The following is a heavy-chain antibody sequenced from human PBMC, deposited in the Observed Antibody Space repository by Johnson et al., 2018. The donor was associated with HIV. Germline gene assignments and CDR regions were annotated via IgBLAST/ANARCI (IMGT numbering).Heavy chain of an antibody. CDR1: GFSFSSYG. CDR2: IRYDGSNK. J-gene: IGHJ3*02. V-gene: IGHV3-30*02. Sequence: VQLVESGGGVVQPGGSLRLSCAAPGFSFSSYGMHWVRQASGKGLEWVAFIRYDGSNKYYADSVKGRFTISRDNSKNTLYLHMSSLRLEDTAVYYCAKGQVARGAFDIWGQGTTVTVSS. CDR3: AKGQVARGAFDI.